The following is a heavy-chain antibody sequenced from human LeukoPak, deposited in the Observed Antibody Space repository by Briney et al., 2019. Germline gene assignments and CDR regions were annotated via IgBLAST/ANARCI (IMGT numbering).Heavy chain of an antibody. Sequence: GESLKISCAASGFTFSDYYMSWIRQAPGKGLEWVSYISSSGSTIYYADSVKGRFTISRDNAKNSLYLQMNSLRAEDTAVYYCAGDQNYYDSSALGYWGQGTLVTVSS. CDR3: AGDQNYYDSSALGY. V-gene: IGHV3-11*04. CDR1: GFTFSDYY. J-gene: IGHJ4*02. D-gene: IGHD3-22*01. CDR2: ISSSGSTI.